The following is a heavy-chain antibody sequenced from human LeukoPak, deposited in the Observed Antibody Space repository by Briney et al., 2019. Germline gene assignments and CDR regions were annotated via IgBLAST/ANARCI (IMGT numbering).Heavy chain of an antibody. CDR1: GFSSSHYV. Sequence: GRSLRLSCATSGFSSSHYVMHWVRQAPGKGLEWLSFIQYDGINKYYVESVKGRFTVSRDDSQKTLYLQMNSLRPEDTAVYYCCKEQLNMINVAVTDDAFDVWGQGAVVTVSS. CDR3: CKEQLNMINVAVTDDAFDV. CDR2: IQYDGINK. D-gene: IGHD6-19*01. V-gene: IGHV3-30*02. J-gene: IGHJ3*01.